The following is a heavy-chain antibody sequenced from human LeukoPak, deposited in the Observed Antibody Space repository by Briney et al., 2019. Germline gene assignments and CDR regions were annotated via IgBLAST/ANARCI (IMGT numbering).Heavy chain of an antibody. D-gene: IGHD2-21*02. J-gene: IGHJ4*02. V-gene: IGHV3-23*01. Sequence: GGSLRLSCAASGFTFSSYAMSWVRQAPGKGLEWVSAISGSGGSTYYADSVKGRFTISRDNSKNTLYLQMNSLRAEDTAVYYCAKVLISYCGGGCYWGEFDYWGQGTLVTVSS. CDR2: ISGSGGST. CDR3: AKVLISYCGGGCYWGEFDY. CDR1: GFTFSSYA.